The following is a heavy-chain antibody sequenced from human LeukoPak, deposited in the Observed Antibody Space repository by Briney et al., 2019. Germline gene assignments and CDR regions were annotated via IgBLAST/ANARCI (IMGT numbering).Heavy chain of an antibody. J-gene: IGHJ3*02. D-gene: IGHD1-26*01. CDR1: GGSISSYY. CDR2: IYYSGST. CDR3: ARWESIDAFDI. Sequence: SETLSLTCTVSGGSISSYYWSWLRQPPGKGLEWIGYIYYSGSTNYNPSLKSRVTISVDTSKNQFSLKLSSVTAADTAVYYCARWESIDAFDIWGQGTMVTVSS. V-gene: IGHV4-59*01.